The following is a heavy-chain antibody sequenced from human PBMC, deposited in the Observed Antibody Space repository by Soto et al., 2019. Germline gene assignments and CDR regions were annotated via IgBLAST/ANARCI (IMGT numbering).Heavy chain of an antibody. CDR2: IYYSGST. Sequence: SETLSLTCTVSNDSISPYYWSWIRQPPGKGLEWIGFIYYSGSTTYNPSLKSRVTISVATSKNQFSLKLTSVTAADTAIYYCARQFPPLHSRTHSSDLWGQGPLVTVAS. D-gene: IGHD2-15*01. V-gene: IGHV4-59*08. CDR3: ARQFPPLHSRTHSSDL. J-gene: IGHJ5*02. CDR1: NDSISPYY.